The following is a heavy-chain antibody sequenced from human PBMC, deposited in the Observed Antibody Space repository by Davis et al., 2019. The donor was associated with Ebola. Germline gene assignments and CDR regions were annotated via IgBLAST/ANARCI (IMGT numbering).Heavy chain of an antibody. CDR1: GGSIDSRHW. CDR2: IFHSGDT. D-gene: IGHD3-22*01. V-gene: IGHV4-4*02. J-gene: IGHJ4*02. CDR3: ARVEYYFDNSGYYYFDS. Sequence: MPSETLSLTCAVSGGSIDSRHWWSWVRQAPGQGLEWIGEIFHSGDTNYNPSLRSRVVMSVDTSSNRFSLQLNSVTAADTAVYYCARVEYYFDNSGYYYFDSWGQGVLVTVSS.